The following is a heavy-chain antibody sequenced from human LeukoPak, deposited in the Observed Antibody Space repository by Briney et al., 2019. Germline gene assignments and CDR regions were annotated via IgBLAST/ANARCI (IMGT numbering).Heavy chain of an antibody. CDR2: ISYDGSNK. Sequence: GGSLRLSCAASGFTFSSYGMHWGRQAPGKGLEWVGVISYDGSNKYYADFVKGRFTISRDNSKNTLYLQMNSLRAEDTAVYYCAKDDTVVTPVVFDYWGQGTLVTVSS. CDR1: GFTFSSYG. J-gene: IGHJ4*02. CDR3: AKDDTVVTPVVFDY. V-gene: IGHV3-30*18. D-gene: IGHD4-23*01.